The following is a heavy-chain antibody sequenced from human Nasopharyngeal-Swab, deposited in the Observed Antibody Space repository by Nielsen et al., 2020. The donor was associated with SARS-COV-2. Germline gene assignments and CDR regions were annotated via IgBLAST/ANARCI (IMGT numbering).Heavy chain of an antibody. CDR1: GFTFSSYW. V-gene: IGHV3-7*03. CDR2: IKQDGSEK. J-gene: IGHJ4*02. Sequence: GESLKIPCAASGFTFSSYWMSWVRQAPGKGPEWVASIKQDGSEKYYVDSVKGRFTISRDNAKNSLYLQMNSLRAEDTAVYYCAKRGYSYVNKFDLWGQGTLVTVSS. D-gene: IGHD5-18*01. CDR3: AKRGYSYVNKFDL.